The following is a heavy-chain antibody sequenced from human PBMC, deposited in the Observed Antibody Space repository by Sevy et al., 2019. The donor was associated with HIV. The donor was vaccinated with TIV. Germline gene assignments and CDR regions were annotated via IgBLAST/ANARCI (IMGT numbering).Heavy chain of an antibody. J-gene: IGHJ4*02. CDR3: ARDSDGSGHDYLDYFDY. Sequence: ASVKVSCKASGYIFTNYPIRWVRQAPGQGLEWMGCIRTSNRETKYTQKLQGRAIMTTDTSTSTVYMDLRNLRSDDTAVYYCARDSDGSGHDYLDYFDYWGQGTLVTVSS. CDR2: IRTSNRET. CDR1: GYIFTNYP. D-gene: IGHD3-22*01. V-gene: IGHV1-18*01.